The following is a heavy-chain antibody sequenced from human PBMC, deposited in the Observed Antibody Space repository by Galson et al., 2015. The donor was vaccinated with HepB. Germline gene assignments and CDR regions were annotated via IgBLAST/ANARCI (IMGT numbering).Heavy chain of an antibody. CDR1: GGTFSSYA. CDR3: ARDDRKWELLGRWFDP. CDR2: IIPIFGTA. J-gene: IGHJ5*02. D-gene: IGHD1-26*01. Sequence: SVKVSCKASGGTFSSYAISWVRQAPGQGLEWMGGIIPIFGTANYAQKFQGRVTITADESTSTAYMELSSLRSEDTAVYYCARDDRKWELLGRWFDPWGQGTLVTVSS. V-gene: IGHV1-69*13.